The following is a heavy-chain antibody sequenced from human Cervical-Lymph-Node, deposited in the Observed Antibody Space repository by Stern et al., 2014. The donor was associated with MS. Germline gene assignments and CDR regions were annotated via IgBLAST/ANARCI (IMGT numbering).Heavy chain of an antibody. V-gene: IGHV4-59*01. CDR2: IYDSGAT. Sequence: QLQLQESGPGLVKPSETLSLTCSVSGGSISGYFWSWIRQPPGKGLEWIGYIYDSGATNYSPSLKSRVTISIDPSKNQFSLKVTSMTAADTAVYYCARVVRRLTWDDGMDVGGHGTTVTVS. D-gene: IGHD6-25*01. J-gene: IGHJ6*02. CDR1: GGSISGYF. CDR3: ARVVRRLTWDDGMDV.